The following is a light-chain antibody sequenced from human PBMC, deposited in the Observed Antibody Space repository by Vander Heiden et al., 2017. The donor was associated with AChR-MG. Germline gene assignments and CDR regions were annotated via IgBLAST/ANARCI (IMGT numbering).Light chain of an antibody. V-gene: IGLV2-8*01. CDR3: SSYAGSNNFRV. CDR1: SSDVGGYNY. Sequence: QSALTQPPSASGSPGQSVTISCTGTSSDVGGYNYVSWYQQHPGKAPKLMIYEVSQRPSGVPDRFSGSKSGNTASLTVSGLQAEDEADYYCSSYAGSNNFRVFGGGTKLTGL. J-gene: IGLJ2*01. CDR2: EVS.